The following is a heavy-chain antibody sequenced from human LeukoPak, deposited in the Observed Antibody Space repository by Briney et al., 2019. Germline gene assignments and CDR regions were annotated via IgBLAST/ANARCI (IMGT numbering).Heavy chain of an antibody. Sequence: ASVRVSCKTSGYTFTDYYIHWVRQAPGQGLEWMGWINPNSGDTDYAQKFQGRVTMTRDTSISTAYMEMSRLRSDDTAVYYCARDVSAGGTNWFDPWGQGTLVTVSS. CDR3: ARDVSAGGTNWFDP. CDR1: GYTFTDYY. V-gene: IGHV1-2*02. D-gene: IGHD3-16*01. J-gene: IGHJ5*02. CDR2: INPNSGDT.